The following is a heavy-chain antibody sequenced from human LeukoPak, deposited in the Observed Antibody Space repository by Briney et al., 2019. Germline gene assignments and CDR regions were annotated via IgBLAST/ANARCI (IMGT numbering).Heavy chain of an antibody. CDR3: ARDQRDRTYYDILTGYYNLNYFDY. CDR2: ISSSGSTI. V-gene: IGHV3-11*01. CDR1: GFPFSTYA. Sequence: GGSLRLSCAASGFPFSTYAMGWVRQVPEKGLEWVSYISSSGSTIYYADSVKGRFTISRDNAKNSLYLQMNSLRAEDTAVYYCARDQRDRTYYDILTGYYNLNYFDYWGQGTLVTVSS. J-gene: IGHJ4*02. D-gene: IGHD3-9*01.